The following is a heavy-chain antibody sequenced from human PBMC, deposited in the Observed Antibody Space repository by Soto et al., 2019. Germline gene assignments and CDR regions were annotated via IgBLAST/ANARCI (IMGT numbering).Heavy chain of an antibody. D-gene: IGHD3-22*01. Sequence: SVKVSCKASGGTFSSYTISWVRQAPGQGLEWMGRIIPILGIANYAQKFQGRVTITADKSTSTAYMELSSLRSEDTAVYYCARGEDYYDSSGSNWFDPWGQGTLVTVSS. J-gene: IGHJ5*02. V-gene: IGHV1-69*02. CDR2: IIPILGIA. CDR3: ARGEDYYDSSGSNWFDP. CDR1: GGTFSSYT.